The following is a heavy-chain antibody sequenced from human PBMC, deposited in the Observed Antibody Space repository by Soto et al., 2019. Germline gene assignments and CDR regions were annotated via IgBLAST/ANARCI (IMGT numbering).Heavy chain of an antibody. CDR2: IIPIFGTA. D-gene: IGHD6-13*01. J-gene: IGHJ4*02. CDR3: ARDEAGGIAAAGGYYFDY. Sequence: ASVKVSCKASGGTFSSYAISWVRQAPGQGLEWMGGIIPIFGTANYAQKFQGRVTITADESTSTAYMELSSLRSEDTAVYYCARDEAGGIAAAGGYYFDYWGQGTLVTVSS. V-gene: IGHV1-69*13. CDR1: GGTFSSYA.